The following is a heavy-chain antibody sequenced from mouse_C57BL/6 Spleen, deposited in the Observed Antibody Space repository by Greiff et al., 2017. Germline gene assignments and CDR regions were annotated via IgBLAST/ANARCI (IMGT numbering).Heavy chain of an antibody. J-gene: IGHJ2*01. CDR3: ARGYYYGSFDY. Sequence: EVKVEESGPGLVKPSQSLSLTCSVTGYSITSGYYWNWIRQFPGNKLEWMGYISYDGSNNYNPSLKNRISITRDTSKNQFFLKLNSVTTEDTATYYCARGYYYGSFDYWGQGTTLTVSS. D-gene: IGHD1-1*01. CDR2: ISYDGSN. CDR1: GYSITSGYY. V-gene: IGHV3-6*01.